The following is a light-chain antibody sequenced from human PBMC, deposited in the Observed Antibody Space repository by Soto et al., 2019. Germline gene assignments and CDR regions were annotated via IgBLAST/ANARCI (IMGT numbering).Light chain of an antibody. Sequence: QSARTQPASVSGSPGQSITIACTGTSSDIGGYNFVSWYQQHPGKAPKLLIYDVGNRPSGVSNRFSGSKSGNTASLTISGLQAEDEAHYYCNSYRTVSTYVFVTGTKLTVL. CDR1: SSDIGGYNF. CDR3: NSYRTVSTYV. V-gene: IGLV2-14*01. J-gene: IGLJ1*01. CDR2: DVG.